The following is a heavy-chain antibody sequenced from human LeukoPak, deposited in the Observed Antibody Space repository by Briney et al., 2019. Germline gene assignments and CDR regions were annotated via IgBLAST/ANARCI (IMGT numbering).Heavy chain of an antibody. Sequence: SETLSLTCAVYGGSFSGYYWSWIRQPPGKGLEWIGEINHSGSTNYNPSLKSRVTISVDTSKNQFSLKLSSVTAADTAVYYCARGLSGSHYLTYYYYMDVWGKGTTVTVSS. CDR2: INHSGST. V-gene: IGHV4-34*01. J-gene: IGHJ6*03. CDR3: ARGLSGSHYLTYYYYMDV. D-gene: IGHD3-10*01. CDR1: GGSFSGYY.